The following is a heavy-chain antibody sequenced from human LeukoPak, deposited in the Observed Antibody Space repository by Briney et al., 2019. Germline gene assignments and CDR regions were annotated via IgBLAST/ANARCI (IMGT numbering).Heavy chain of an antibody. V-gene: IGHV1-2*06. D-gene: IGHD6-19*01. J-gene: IGHJ2*01. CDR2: VNPKSGDR. Sequence: ASVKVSCKASGYTFSGYYMHWVRQAPGQGLEWMGRVNPKSGDRKYAQKFQDRVSMTRDTSFTTAYLELNSLKSDDTAIYYCARGPGSDWNFEFWGRGTLITVSS. CDR3: ARGPGSDWNFEF. CDR1: GYTFSGYY.